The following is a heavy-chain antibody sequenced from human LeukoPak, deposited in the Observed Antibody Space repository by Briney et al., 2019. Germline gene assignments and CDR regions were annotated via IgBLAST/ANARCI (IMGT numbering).Heavy chain of an antibody. D-gene: IGHD2-15*01. CDR2: IRYDGSNK. J-gene: IGHJ4*02. CDR1: GFTFSSYG. CDR3: ARVRGCSGGSCYYLDY. Sequence: GRSLRLSCAASGFTFSSYGMHWVRQAPGKGLEWVAVIRYDGSNKYYADSVKGRFTISRDNSKNTLYLQMNSLRAEDTAVYYCARVRGCSGGSCYYLDYWGQGTLVTVSS. V-gene: IGHV3-33*01.